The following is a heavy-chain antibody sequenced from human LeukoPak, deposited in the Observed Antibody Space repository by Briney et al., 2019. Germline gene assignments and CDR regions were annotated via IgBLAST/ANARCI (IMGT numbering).Heavy chain of an antibody. Sequence: SETLSLTCTVSGGSISSYYWSWIRQPPGKGLEWIGYIYYSGSTNYNPSLKSRVTISVDTSKNQFSLKLSSVTAADTAVYYCASGRTVNYYYGMDVWGKGTTATVSS. V-gene: IGHV4-59*01. J-gene: IGHJ6*04. D-gene: IGHD4-17*01. CDR3: ASGRTVNYYYGMDV. CDR1: GGSISSYY. CDR2: IYYSGST.